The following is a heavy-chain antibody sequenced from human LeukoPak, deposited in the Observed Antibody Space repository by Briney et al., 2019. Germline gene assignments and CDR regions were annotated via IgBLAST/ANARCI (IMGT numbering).Heavy chain of an antibody. CDR3: AREWHHVFDY. CDR1: GXSVSSDIYY. J-gene: IGHJ4*02. Sequence: SETLSLTCTVSGXSVSSDIYYWSWIRQPPGKGLEWIGYMHHSGGTYYSPSFKSRLTISVDTSKNQFSLDLRSVTAADTAVYYCAREWHHVFDYWGQGNLVTVSS. V-gene: IGHV4-61*01. D-gene: IGHD5-12*01. CDR2: MHHSGGT.